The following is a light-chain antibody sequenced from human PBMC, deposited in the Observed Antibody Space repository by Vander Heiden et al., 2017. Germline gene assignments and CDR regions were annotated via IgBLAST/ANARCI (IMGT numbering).Light chain of an antibody. CDR3: QQYDYLPPT. J-gene: IGKJ5*01. CDR1: LDITNY. Sequence: DIQMTQSPSSLSASEGDKITITCQASLDITNYLNWYQQKPGKAPKLLIYDASNLETGVPSRFSGSGSGTHFTFTISSLQPEDFATYYCQQYDYLPPTFGQGTRLEIK. V-gene: IGKV1-33*01. CDR2: DAS.